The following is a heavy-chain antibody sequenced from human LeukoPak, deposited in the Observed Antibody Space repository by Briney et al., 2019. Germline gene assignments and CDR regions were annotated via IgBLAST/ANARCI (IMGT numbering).Heavy chain of an antibody. Sequence: GGSLRLSCTASGFTFGDYAMSWVRQAPGKGLKWVGFIRSRAYGGTSEYAASVKGRFTISRDDSKSIAYLQMNSLKAEDTAVYYCTRDNGDYAGLMGYFYHYYMDVWGKGTTVTISS. V-gene: IGHV3-49*04. CDR2: IRSRAYGGTS. J-gene: IGHJ6*03. CDR1: GFTFGDYA. CDR3: TRDNGDYAGLMGYFYHYYMDV. D-gene: IGHD4-17*01.